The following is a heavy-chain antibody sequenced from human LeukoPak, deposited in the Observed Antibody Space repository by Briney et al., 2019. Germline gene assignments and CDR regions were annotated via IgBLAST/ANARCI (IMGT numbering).Heavy chain of an antibody. CDR1: GFTFNTYA. D-gene: IGHD4-17*01. CDR3: ASYFHYGDYASLWY. V-gene: IGHV3-23*01. Sequence: GGSLRLSCAASGFTFNTYAMSWVRQAPGKGLEWVSSISENGKSTYYADSVKGRFTISRDNSRNTLYLQMNSLRAEDTAVYYCASYFHYGDYASLWYWGQGTLVTVSS. J-gene: IGHJ4*02. CDR2: ISENGKST.